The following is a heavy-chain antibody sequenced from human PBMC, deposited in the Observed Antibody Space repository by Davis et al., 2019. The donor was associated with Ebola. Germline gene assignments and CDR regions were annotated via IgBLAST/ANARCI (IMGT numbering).Heavy chain of an antibody. V-gene: IGHV3-21*06. CDR1: GFTFSNYA. D-gene: IGHD2-15*01. CDR2: ISSSGNYI. J-gene: IGHJ3*02. CDR3: ARGRRLLADAFHI. Sequence: GGSLRLSCAASGFTFSNYAMNWVRQAPGKGLEWVSTISSSGNYIYYAESVKGRFTISRDNAKNSLTLQMNSLGAEDTAVYYCARGRRLLADAFHIWGQGTMVTASS.